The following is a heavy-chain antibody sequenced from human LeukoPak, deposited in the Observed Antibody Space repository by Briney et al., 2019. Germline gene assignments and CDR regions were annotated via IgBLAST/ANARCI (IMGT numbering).Heavy chain of an antibody. V-gene: IGHV3-48*04. J-gene: IGHJ6*03. Sequence: GGSLRLSCAASGFTFSSYSMNWVRQAPGKGLEWVSYISSSSNTIYYADSVKGRFTISRDNAKNSLYLQMNSLRAEDTAVYYCASEYYYYMDVWGKGTTVTVSS. CDR2: ISSSSNTI. CDR3: ASEYYYYMDV. CDR1: GFTFSSYS.